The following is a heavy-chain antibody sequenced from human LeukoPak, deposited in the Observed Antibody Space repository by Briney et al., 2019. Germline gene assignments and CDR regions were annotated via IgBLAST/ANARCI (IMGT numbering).Heavy chain of an antibody. D-gene: IGHD1-26*01. CDR1: GFTFSSYG. CDR3: AQSGSSQLPDY. V-gene: IGHV3-30*03. Sequence: GSLRLSCAASGFTFSSYGMHWVRQAPGKGLEWVAVISYDGSNKYYADSVKGRFTISRDNSKNTLYLQMNSLRAEDTAVYYCAQSGSSQLPDYWGQGTLVTVSS. J-gene: IGHJ4*02. CDR2: ISYDGSNK.